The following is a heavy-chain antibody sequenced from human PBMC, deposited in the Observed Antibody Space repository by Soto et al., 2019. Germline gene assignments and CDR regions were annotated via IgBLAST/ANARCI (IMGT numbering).Heavy chain of an antibody. V-gene: IGHV4-30-4*01. Sequence: SETLSLTCTVSGGSISSGDYYWSWIRQPPGKGLEWIGYIYYSGSTYYNPSLKSRVTISVDTSKNQFSLKLSSVTAADTAVYYCARVSNKEYYFDYWGQGTLVTVSS. CDR2: IYYSGST. CDR1: GGSISSGDYY. D-gene: IGHD3-10*01. J-gene: IGHJ4*02. CDR3: ARVSNKEYYFDY.